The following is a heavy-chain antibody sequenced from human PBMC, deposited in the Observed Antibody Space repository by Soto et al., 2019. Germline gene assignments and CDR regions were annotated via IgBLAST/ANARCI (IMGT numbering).Heavy chain of an antibody. V-gene: IGHV3-7*04. CDR3: ARGTTNSPGIDY. J-gene: IGHJ4*02. Sequence: EVQLVESGGGLVQPGGSLRLSCAASGFTFTTYWMNWVRQAPGKGLEWVASINEDGGDKLYVDSVRGRFTSSRDNAKNSLFLQMHSLGVEDTAVYYCARGTTNSPGIDYWGQGTLVTVSS. CDR2: INEDGGDK. CDR1: GFTFTTYW. D-gene: IGHD1-1*01.